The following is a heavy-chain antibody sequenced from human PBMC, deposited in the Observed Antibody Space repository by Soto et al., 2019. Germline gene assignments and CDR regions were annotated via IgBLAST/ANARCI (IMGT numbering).Heavy chain of an antibody. V-gene: IGHV3-30-3*01. CDR1: GFTFSSYA. D-gene: IGHD4-17*01. J-gene: IGHJ5*02. CDR3: ARDDYGDRNWFDP. CDR2: ISYDGSNK. Sequence: QVQLVESGGGVVQPGRSLRLSCAASGFTFSSYAMHWVRQAPGKGLEWVAVISYDGSNKYYADSVKGRFTISRDNSKNTLYLQMNSLRAEDTAVYYCARDDYGDRNWFDPWGQGTLVTVSS.